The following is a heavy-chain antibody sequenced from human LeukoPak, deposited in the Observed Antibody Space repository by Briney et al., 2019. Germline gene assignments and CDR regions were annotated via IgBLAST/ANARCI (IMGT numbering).Heavy chain of an antibody. CDR3: ARVALSGSYYFWFDP. V-gene: IGHV3-11*04. J-gene: IGHJ5*02. CDR2: ISSSGSTI. Sequence: GGSLRLSCAASGFTFSSYAMSWIRQAPGKGLEWVSYISSSGSTIYYADSVKGRFTISRDNAKNSLYLQMNSLRAEDTAVYYCARVALSGSYYFWFDPWGQGTLVTVSS. CDR1: GFTFSSYA. D-gene: IGHD1-26*01.